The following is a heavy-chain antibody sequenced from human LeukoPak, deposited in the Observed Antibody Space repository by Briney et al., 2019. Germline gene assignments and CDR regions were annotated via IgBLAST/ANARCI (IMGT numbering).Heavy chain of an antibody. CDR1: GFTFSSYG. V-gene: IGHV3-23*01. Sequence: GGSLRLSCAASGFTFSSYGMHWVRQAPGKGLEWVSAISGSGGSTYYADSVKGRFTISRDNSKNTLYLRMNSLRAEDTAVYYCAKGTHCSSTSCYLLGSFGIWGQGTMVTVSS. J-gene: IGHJ3*02. D-gene: IGHD2-2*01. CDR3: AKGTHCSSTSCYLLGSFGI. CDR2: ISGSGGST.